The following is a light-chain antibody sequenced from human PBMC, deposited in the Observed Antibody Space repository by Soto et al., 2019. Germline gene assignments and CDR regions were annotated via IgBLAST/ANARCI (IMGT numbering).Light chain of an antibody. J-gene: IGKJ1*01. V-gene: IGKV1-27*01. CDR3: QKYNSAPWT. CDR2: AAS. Sequence: DIQMTQSPSSLSASVGDRVTITCRASQGISNYLAWYQQKPGTVPKLLISAASTLQTGVPSRFSGGGSGTDFTLTISSLQPEDVATYYCQKYNSAPWTVGQGNKVDIK. CDR1: QGISNY.